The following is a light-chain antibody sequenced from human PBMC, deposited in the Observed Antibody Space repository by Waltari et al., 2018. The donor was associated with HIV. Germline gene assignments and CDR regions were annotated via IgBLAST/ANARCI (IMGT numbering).Light chain of an antibody. V-gene: IGKV1-39*01. Sequence: DIQMTQSPSSLSASLGARLTITCRASRSINTYLNWYQHKLGESPKILISDSSTLQSGAQPRFSGSGSGTDFTLTIASLQPEDRATYYCQKSDTPPWTFGQGTKVEI. CDR1: RSINTY. CDR2: DSS. J-gene: IGKJ1*01. CDR3: QKSDTPPWT.